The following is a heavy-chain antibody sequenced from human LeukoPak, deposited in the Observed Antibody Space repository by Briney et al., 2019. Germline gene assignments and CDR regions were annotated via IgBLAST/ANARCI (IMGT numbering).Heavy chain of an antibody. J-gene: IGHJ4*02. CDR2: IYTSGST. Sequence: SETLSLTCTVSGGSISTYYWSWIRQPPGKGLEWIGYIYTSGSTNYNPSLKSRVTISVDTSKNQFSLKLSSVTAADTAVYYCARLWGDSWGQGTLVTVSS. D-gene: IGHD7-27*01. V-gene: IGHV4-4*09. CDR1: GGSISTYY. CDR3: ARLWGDS.